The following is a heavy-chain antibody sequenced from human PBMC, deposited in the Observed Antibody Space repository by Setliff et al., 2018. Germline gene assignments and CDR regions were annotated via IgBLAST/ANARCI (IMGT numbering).Heavy chain of an antibody. CDR3: VRPGGTTVVARHFDY. D-gene: IGHD2-15*01. CDR2: RYYSGTP. CDR1: GFTFSNYA. J-gene: IGHJ4*01. Sequence: GSLRLSCAASGFTFSNYAMSWIRQTPGKGLEWIGSRYYSGTPYYNASFESRVTISIDTSRNQFSLELRSVTVADTATYYCVRPGGTTVVARHFDYWGSGILVTVSS. V-gene: IGHV4-39*01.